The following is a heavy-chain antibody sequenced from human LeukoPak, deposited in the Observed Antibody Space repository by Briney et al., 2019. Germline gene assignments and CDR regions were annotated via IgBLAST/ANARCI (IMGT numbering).Heavy chain of an antibody. Sequence: ASVKVSCKASGYSFVGYGITWVRQAPGQGLEWMGWFNPENGNTNYAQKVQGRVTMTADTSTSTSYMELRSLRSDDTAVYYCARDRLLVGAKTRYWYFDLWGRGTLVTVSS. CDR1: GYSFVGYG. D-gene: IGHD1-26*01. J-gene: IGHJ2*01. CDR2: FNPENGNT. CDR3: ARDRLLVGAKTRYWYFDL. V-gene: IGHV1-18*01.